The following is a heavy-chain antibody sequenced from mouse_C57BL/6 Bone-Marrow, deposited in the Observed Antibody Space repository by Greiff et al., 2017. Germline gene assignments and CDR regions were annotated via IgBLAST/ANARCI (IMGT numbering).Heavy chain of an antibody. CDR3: ARKGHYDGFAY. J-gene: IGHJ3*01. D-gene: IGHD1-1*01. V-gene: IGHV2-9-1*01. Sequence: VQLQESGPGLVAPSQSLSITCTVSGFSLTSYAISWVRQPPGKGLEWLGVIWTGGGTTYNSALKSRLSISKDNSKSQVFLKMNRLQTDDTARYYCARKGHYDGFAYWGQGTLVTVSA. CDR1: GFSLTSYA. CDR2: IWTGGGT.